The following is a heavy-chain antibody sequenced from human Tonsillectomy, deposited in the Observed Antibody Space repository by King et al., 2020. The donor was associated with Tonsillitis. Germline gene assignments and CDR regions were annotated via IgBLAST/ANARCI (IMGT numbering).Heavy chain of an antibody. CDR1: GYTFTSYG. Sequence: VQSGGEVKMSGASVKVSCKASGYTFTSYGIAWVRQAPGQGLEWMGWISAYNGNTKYGQKIQGRVTMTTDTSTRTAYMELRSLRSDDSAVYYCARGFHYDSRGTLFDYGGRGSLIGVSA. CDR3: ARGFHYDSRGTLFDY. J-gene: IGHJ4*02. V-gene: IGHV1-18*01. D-gene: IGHD3-22*01. CDR2: ISAYNGNT.